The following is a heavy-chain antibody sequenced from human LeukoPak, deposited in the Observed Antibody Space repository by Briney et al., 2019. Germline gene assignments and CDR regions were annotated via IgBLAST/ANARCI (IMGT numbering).Heavy chain of an antibody. CDR1: GFTFYNYA. CDR2: ISGSGGST. V-gene: IGHV3-23*01. Sequence: GGSLRLSCAASGFTFYNYAMNWVRQSPGEGLEWVSTISGSGGSTYYADSVKGRFTISRDNSKNTMYLQMNSLRAEDTAVYYCAKESHCSGGTCYGGFDPWGQGTLVTVSS. D-gene: IGHD2-15*01. J-gene: IGHJ5*02. CDR3: AKESHCSGGTCYGGFDP.